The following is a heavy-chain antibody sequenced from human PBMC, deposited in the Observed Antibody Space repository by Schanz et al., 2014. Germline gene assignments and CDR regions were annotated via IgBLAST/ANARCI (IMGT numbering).Heavy chain of an antibody. CDR1: GFTFNSYA. Sequence: DVQLLESGGGLVQPGGSLRLSCAASGFTFNSYAMTWVRQAPGKGLEWVSSISHSGGSKYYADSVKGRFTISRDNSENTLYLQMNSLSADDTAVYYCAKQIHYDILTVTRNWGQGTLVTDSS. CDR2: ISHSGGSK. CDR3: AKQIHYDILTVTRN. J-gene: IGHJ4*02. V-gene: IGHV3-23*01. D-gene: IGHD3-9*01.